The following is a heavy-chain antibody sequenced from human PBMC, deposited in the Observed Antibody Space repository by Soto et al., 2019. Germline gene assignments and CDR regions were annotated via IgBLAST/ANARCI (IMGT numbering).Heavy chain of an antibody. CDR2: IYYSGST. J-gene: IGHJ6*03. CDR3: ARDRDIVVVPAAMQEHAHMDV. Sequence: SETLSLTCTVSGGSISSYYWSWIRQPPGKGLEWIGYIYYSGSTNYNPSLKSRVTISVDTSKNQFSLKLSSVTAADTAVYYCARDRDIVVVPAAMQEHAHMDVWGKGTTVTVSS. V-gene: IGHV4-59*01. D-gene: IGHD2-2*01. CDR1: GGSISSYY.